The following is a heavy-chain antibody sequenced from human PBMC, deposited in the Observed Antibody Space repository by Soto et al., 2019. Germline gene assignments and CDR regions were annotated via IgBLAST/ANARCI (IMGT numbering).Heavy chain of an antibody. D-gene: IGHD2-15*01. CDR3: TTWDIVVVASFI. Sequence: EVQLVESGGGLLKPGESLRLSCVASGFTFSNAHMTWVRQAPGKGLEWVGRIKPKTHGGTADYAAPVKDRFIISRDDLKNTVYLQMNSLKIEDAAVYYCTTWDIVVVASFIWGQGTLVTVSS. V-gene: IGHV3-15*01. CDR2: IKPKTHGGTA. CDR1: GFTFSNAH. J-gene: IGHJ4*02.